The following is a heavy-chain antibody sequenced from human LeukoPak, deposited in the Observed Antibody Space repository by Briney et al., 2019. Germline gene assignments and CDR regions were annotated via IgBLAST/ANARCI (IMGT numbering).Heavy chain of an antibody. V-gene: IGHV1-2*02. D-gene: IGHD6-13*01. J-gene: IGHJ3*02. Sequence: ASVKVSCKASGYTFTGYYMHWVRQAPGQGLEWMGWINPNSGGTNYAQKFQGRVTMTRDTSISTAYMELSRLRSDDTAVYYCARGTYSSSWYDAFDIWGQGTLVTVSS. CDR1: GYTFTGYY. CDR2: INPNSGGT. CDR3: ARGTYSSSWYDAFDI.